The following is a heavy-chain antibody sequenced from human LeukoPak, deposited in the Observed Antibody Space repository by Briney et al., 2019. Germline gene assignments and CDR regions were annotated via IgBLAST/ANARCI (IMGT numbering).Heavy chain of an antibody. CDR1: GHTFTGYY. V-gene: IGHV1-2*05. D-gene: IGHD6-13*01. Sequence: GASVKVSCKPSGHTFTGYYMHWVRQAPGHGLKWMGRINPNSGGTNYAQTFQGRVTMTRDTSIITAYMQLSSLRSDETEVCLFTRVLRAAAGTIDYWGQGTLVTVSS. CDR3: TRVLRAAAGTIDY. CDR2: INPNSGGT. J-gene: IGHJ4*02.